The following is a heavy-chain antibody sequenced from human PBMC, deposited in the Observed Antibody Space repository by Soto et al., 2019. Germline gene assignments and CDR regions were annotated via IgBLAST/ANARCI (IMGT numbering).Heavy chain of an antibody. J-gene: IGHJ5*02. CDR1: GGSISSSSYY. V-gene: IGHV4-39*01. Sequence: SETLSLTCTVSGGSISSSSYYWGWIRQPPGKGLEWIGSIYYSGSTYYNPSLKSRVTISVDTSKNQFSLKLSSVTAADTAVYYCARQTGTLSWFDPWGQGTLVTVS. D-gene: IGHD1-7*01. CDR2: IYYSGST. CDR3: ARQTGTLSWFDP.